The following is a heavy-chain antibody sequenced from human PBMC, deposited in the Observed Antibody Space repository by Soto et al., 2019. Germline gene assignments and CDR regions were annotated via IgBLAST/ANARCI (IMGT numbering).Heavy chain of an antibody. V-gene: IGHV4-39*01. Sequence: QLQLQESGPGLVKPSETLSLTCTVSGGSISSSSYYWGWIRQPPGKGLEWIGSIYYSGSTYYNPSLKSRVTISVDTSKHQFSLKLSSVTAADTAVYYCARATVTNSHWFDPWGQGTLVTVSS. CDR1: GGSISSSSYY. D-gene: IGHD4-17*01. CDR3: ARATVTNSHWFDP. J-gene: IGHJ5*02. CDR2: IYYSGST.